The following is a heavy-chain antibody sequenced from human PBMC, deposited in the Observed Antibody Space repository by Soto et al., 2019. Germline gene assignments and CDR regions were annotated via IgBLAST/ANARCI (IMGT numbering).Heavy chain of an antibody. J-gene: IGHJ5*02. CDR3: VRSGTARLLRHSWFDT. Sequence: EVQLVESGGGLVKPGGSLRLSCAASGFTFNTYDMNWVRQAPGKGLEWVASITTSSAYIYYADSLKGRITISRDNSKNSLFLKLHSLRDEDTAVDYCVRSGTARLLRHSWFDTWGQGTRVNVSS. CDR1: GFTFNTYD. V-gene: IGHV3-21*01. CDR2: ITTSSAYI. D-gene: IGHD2-21*01.